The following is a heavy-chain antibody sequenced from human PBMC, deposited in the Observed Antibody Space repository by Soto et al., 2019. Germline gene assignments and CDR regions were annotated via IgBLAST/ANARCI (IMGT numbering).Heavy chain of an antibody. D-gene: IGHD6-19*01. J-gene: IGHJ4*02. V-gene: IGHV4-59*01. CDR2: IYYSGST. Sequence: SETLSLTCTVSGGSISSYYWSWIRQPPGKGLEWIGYIYYSGSTNYNPSLKSRVTISVDTSKNQFSLKLSSVTAADTAVYYCASTAQSNGWYRGVFAYWGQGTLVTGSS. CDR1: GGSISSYY. CDR3: ASTAQSNGWYRGVFAY.